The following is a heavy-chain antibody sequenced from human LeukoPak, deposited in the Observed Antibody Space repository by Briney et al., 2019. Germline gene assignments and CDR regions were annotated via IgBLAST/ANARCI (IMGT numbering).Heavy chain of an antibody. J-gene: IGHJ6*02. D-gene: IGHD3-9*01. CDR2: ISGSGGST. CDR1: GFTFSSYA. Sequence: GGSLRLSCAASGFTFSSYAMSWVRQAPGKGLEWVSAISGSGGSTYYADSVKGRFTISRDNSKNTLYLQMNSLRAEDTAVYYCAKAYFQDSYYDTYYYYGMDVWGQGTTVTVSS. V-gene: IGHV3-23*01. CDR3: AKAYFQDSYYDTYYYYGMDV.